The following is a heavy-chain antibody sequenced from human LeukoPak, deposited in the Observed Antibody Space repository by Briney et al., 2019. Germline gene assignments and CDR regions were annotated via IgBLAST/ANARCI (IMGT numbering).Heavy chain of an antibody. CDR1: GFTFSDHY. V-gene: IGHV3-72*01. CDR2: SRDKAKSYST. J-gene: IGHJ4*02. Sequence: PGGSLRLSCAASGFTFSDHYMDWVRQAPGKGLEWLARSRDKAKSYSTEHAASVKGRFTISRDNSKNSLYLQMNSLKTEDTVVYYCARRSNSYYTFDYWGQGTLVTVSS. CDR3: ARRSNSYYTFDY. D-gene: IGHD1-26*01.